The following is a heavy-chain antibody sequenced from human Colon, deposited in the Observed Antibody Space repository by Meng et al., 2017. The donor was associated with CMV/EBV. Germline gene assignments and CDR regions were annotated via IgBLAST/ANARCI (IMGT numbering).Heavy chain of an antibody. Sequence: SGYSFSNYWVAWVRQMPGRGLEWMGIVDPGDSDIRYSPSFQGQVTISADKSINTAYIQWSSLKPSDTAMYYCARSVGPYFDSSGYSDYWGQGTLVTVSS. D-gene: IGHD3-22*01. J-gene: IGHJ4*02. CDR1: GYSFSNYW. V-gene: IGHV5-51*01. CDR3: ARSVGPYFDSSGYSDY. CDR2: VDPGDSDI.